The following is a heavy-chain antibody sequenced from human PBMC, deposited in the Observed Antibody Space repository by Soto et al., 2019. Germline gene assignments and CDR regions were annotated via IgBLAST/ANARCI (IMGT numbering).Heavy chain of an antibody. CDR2: INPNGGST. CDR3: VRATAARQRDYSYHYYLHI. J-gene: IGHJ6*03. D-gene: IGHD6-6*01. CDR1: EYTFINYY. V-gene: IGHV1-46*03. Sequence: ASVKVSCKASEYTFINYYIHWVRQAPGQGLEWMGVINPNGGSTVYAQKFQGRVTLTRDTSTSTVYVELSSLRSDDTAVYFCVRATAARQRDYSYHYYLHIWGKGTTVTVSS.